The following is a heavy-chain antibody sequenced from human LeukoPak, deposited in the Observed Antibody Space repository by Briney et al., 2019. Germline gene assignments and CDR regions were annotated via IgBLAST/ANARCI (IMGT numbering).Heavy chain of an antibody. CDR3: ARDVGSGYTDAFDI. J-gene: IGHJ3*02. Sequence: GGSLRLSCAASGFTFSNYAMSWVRQAPGKGLEWVSDISGIGISTYYADSVKGRFTISRDNSKNTLYLQMNSLRVEDTAVYYCARDVGSGYTDAFDIWGQGTMVTVSS. CDR2: ISGIGIST. D-gene: IGHD5-12*01. V-gene: IGHV3-23*01. CDR1: GFTFSNYA.